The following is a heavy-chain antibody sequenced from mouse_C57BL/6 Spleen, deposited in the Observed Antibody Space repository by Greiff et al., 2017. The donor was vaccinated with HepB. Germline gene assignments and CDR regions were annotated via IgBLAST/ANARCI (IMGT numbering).Heavy chain of an antibody. D-gene: IGHD4-1*01. CDR2: IRNKANGYTT. Sequence: EVQLQQSGGGLVQPGGSLSLSCAASVFTFTDYYMSWVRQPPGKALEWLGFIRNKANGYTTEYSASVKGRFTISRDNSQSILYLQMNALRAEDSATYYCARFPTGTGFDYWGQGTTLTVSS. CDR3: ARFPTGTGFDY. V-gene: IGHV7-3*01. CDR1: VFTFTDYY. J-gene: IGHJ2*01.